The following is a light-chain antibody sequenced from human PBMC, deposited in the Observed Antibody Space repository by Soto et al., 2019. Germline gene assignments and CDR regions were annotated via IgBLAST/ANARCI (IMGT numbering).Light chain of an antibody. V-gene: IGLV3-1*01. J-gene: IGLJ2*01. Sequence: SYELTQPPSVSVSPGQTASITCSGDKLGDKFACWYQQKSGQSPVLVISEENKRPSGIPERFSGSSSGNTATLTISGTQATDEADYYCQAWDSTTVVLGGGTKLTVL. CDR2: EEN. CDR3: QAWDSTTVV. CDR1: KLGDKF.